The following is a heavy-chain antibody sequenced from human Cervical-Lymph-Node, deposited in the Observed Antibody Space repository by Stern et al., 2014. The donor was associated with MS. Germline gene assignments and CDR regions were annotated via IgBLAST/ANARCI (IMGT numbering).Heavy chain of an antibody. CDR3: ARGHIPYAYNYLFDY. CDR1: GFTFSSYG. Sequence: VQLVESGGGVVQPGTSLRLSCAASGFTFSSYGMHWVRQAPGKGLEWVALAWYDGSTAYYTNSVEGRFTISRDNSKNTLSLQMNSLTAEDTAVYYCARGHIPYAYNYLFDYWGQGTLVTVSS. D-gene: IGHD5-24*01. CDR2: AWYDGSTA. J-gene: IGHJ4*02. V-gene: IGHV3-33*01.